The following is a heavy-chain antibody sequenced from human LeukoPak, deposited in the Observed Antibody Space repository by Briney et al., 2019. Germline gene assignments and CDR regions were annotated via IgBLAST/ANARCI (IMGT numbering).Heavy chain of an antibody. V-gene: IGHV3-30*18. J-gene: IGHJ4*02. CDR3: AKGGRYNWSDGSFDY. CDR2: ISYDGSNK. D-gene: IGHD1-1*01. CDR1: GFTFSSYG. Sequence: GGSLRLPCAASGFTFSSYGMHWVRQAPGKGLEWVAVISYDGSNKYYADSVKGRFTISRDNSKNTLYLQMNSLRAEDTAVYYCAKGGRYNWSDGSFDYWGQGTLVTVSS.